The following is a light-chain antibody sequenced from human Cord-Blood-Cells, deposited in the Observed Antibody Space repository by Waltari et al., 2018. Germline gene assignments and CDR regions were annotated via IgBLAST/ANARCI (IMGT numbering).Light chain of an antibody. CDR1: QSVSSY. V-gene: IGKV3-11*01. CDR2: DAS. J-gene: IGKJ1*01. Sequence: EIDLTQSPATLSLCPGERANLSSRASQSVSSYLPWYQQNPDQDPRPLIYDASNRATGSAARFIGSGAGTDFTPTISSLVPEDFAVYYCQQRSNWPWTFGQGTKVEIK. CDR3: QQRSNWPWT.